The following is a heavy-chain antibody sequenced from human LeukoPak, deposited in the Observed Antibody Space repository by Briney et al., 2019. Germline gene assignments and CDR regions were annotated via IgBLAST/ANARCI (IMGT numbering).Heavy chain of an antibody. D-gene: IGHD3-10*01. Sequence: GASVKVSCKASGYTFTSFHMHYVRQAPGQGLEWMGVISPSGDSTTYAQKFQGRVTMTRDTPTTTVYMEVSSLRSEDTAVYYCAREGPPGSHTFYLDYWGQGTLVTVSS. CDR1: GYTFTSFH. CDR3: AREGPPGSHTFYLDY. J-gene: IGHJ4*02. CDR2: ISPSGDST. V-gene: IGHV1-46*01.